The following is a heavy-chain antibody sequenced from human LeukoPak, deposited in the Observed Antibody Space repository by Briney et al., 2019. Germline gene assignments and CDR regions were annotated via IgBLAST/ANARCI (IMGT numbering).Heavy chain of an antibody. CDR1: GGYISSSRYF. Sequence: SETLSLTCTVSGGYISSSRYFWGWIRQPPGKGLGWIGRIYYSGSTYYNPSLKSRITISVDTTKNQFSLKLSSVTAADTAVYYCARHGDSSGYYYFEYWGQGTLVTVSS. CDR3: ARHGDSSGYYYFEY. CDR2: IYYSGST. V-gene: IGHV4-39*01. J-gene: IGHJ4*02. D-gene: IGHD3-22*01.